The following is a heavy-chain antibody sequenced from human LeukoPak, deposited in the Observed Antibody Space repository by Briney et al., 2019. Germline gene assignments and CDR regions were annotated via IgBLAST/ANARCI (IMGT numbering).Heavy chain of an antibody. J-gene: IGHJ5*02. Sequence: PGRSLRLSCAASGFTFDDYAMHWVRQAPGKGLEWVSGISWNSGSMDYADSVKGRFTISRDNAKNSLYLQMNSLRAEDTALYYCAKDIIRKAAAGMNWFDPWGQGTLVTVSS. V-gene: IGHV3-9*01. CDR2: ISWNSGSM. CDR3: AKDIIRKAAAGMNWFDP. CDR1: GFTFDDYA. D-gene: IGHD6-13*01.